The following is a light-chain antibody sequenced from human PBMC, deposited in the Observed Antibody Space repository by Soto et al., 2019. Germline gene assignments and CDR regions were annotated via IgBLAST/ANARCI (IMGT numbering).Light chain of an antibody. CDR3: QHYGSSLWT. CDR2: AAS. Sequence: EIVLTQSPGTLSLSPGDRATLSCRASQSVSSNYLAWYRQKPGQAPRLLIYAASSRATGIPDRFSGSESGTDFNLTISRLEPEDFAVYYCQHYGSSLWTFGQGTKVEIK. V-gene: IGKV3-20*01. J-gene: IGKJ1*01. CDR1: QSVSSNY.